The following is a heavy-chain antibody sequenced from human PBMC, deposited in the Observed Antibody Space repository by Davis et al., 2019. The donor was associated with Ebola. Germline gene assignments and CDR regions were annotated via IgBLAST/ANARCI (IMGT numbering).Heavy chain of an antibody. CDR3: ARVARVGAITGLDY. D-gene: IGHD1-26*01. CDR1: GFTFSSYA. J-gene: IGHJ4*02. CDR2: ISSSSSYT. Sequence: PGGSLRLSCAASGFTFSSYAMSWVRQAPGKGLEWVSYISSSSSYTNYADSVKGRFTISRDNAKNSLFLQMNSLRDEDTAVYYCARVARVGAITGLDYWGQGTLVTVSS. V-gene: IGHV3-48*02.